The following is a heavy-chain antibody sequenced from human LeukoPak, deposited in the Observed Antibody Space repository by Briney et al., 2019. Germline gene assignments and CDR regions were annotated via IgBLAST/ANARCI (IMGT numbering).Heavy chain of an antibody. V-gene: IGHV3-23*01. D-gene: IGHD1-26*01. CDR2: ISGSGGST. Sequence: GGSLRLSCAASGFTFSSYAMSWVRQAPGKGLEWVSAISGSGGSTYYADSVKGRFTISRDNSKNTLYLQMNSLRAEDMAVYYCAKGGGSYYGYFQHWGQGTLVTVSS. CDR3: AKGGGSYYGYFQH. CDR1: GFTFSSYA. J-gene: IGHJ1*01.